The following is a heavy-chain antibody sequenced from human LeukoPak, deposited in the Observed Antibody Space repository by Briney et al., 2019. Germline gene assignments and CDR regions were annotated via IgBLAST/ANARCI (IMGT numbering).Heavy chain of an antibody. CDR3: AIIYDSSGYYYYFDY. D-gene: IGHD3-22*01. CDR1: GGTFSSYA. Sequence: SVKVSCKASGGTFSSYAISWVRQAPGQGLEWMGIINPSGGSTSYAQKFQGRVTITADESTSTAYMELSSLRSEDTAVYYCAIIYDSSGYYYYFDYWGQGTLVTVSS. V-gene: IGHV1-69*11. CDR2: INPSGGST. J-gene: IGHJ4*02.